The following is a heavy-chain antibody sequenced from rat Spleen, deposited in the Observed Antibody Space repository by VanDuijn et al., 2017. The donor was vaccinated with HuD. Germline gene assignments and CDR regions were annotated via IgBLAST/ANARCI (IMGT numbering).Heavy chain of an antibody. V-gene: IGHV5-17*01. CDR3: ARSGPDYYSSYTHYYVMDA. D-gene: IGHD1-2*01. Sequence: EVQLVESGGGLVQPGRSLKFSCAASGFTFSDYAMAWVRQAPKKGLEWVATIIYDGSSTYYRDSVKGRFTISRDNAKSTLYLQMDSLRSEDTATYYCARSGPDYYSSYTHYYVMDAWGQGASVTVSS. CDR1: GFTFSDYA. CDR2: IIYDGSST. J-gene: IGHJ4*01.